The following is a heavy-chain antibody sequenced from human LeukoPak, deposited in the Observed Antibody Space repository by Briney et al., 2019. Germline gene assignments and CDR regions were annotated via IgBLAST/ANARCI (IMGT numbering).Heavy chain of an antibody. CDR1: GGSFSGYY. J-gene: IGHJ3*02. Sequence: SETLSLTCAVYGGSFSGYYWSWIRQPPGKGLEWIGEINHSGSTNYNPPLKSRVTISVDTSKNQFSLKLSSVTAADTAVYYCARAPPYYYDSSGYGDDAFDIWGQGTMVTVSS. CDR3: ARAPPYYYDSSGYGDDAFDI. CDR2: INHSGST. V-gene: IGHV4-34*01. D-gene: IGHD3-22*01.